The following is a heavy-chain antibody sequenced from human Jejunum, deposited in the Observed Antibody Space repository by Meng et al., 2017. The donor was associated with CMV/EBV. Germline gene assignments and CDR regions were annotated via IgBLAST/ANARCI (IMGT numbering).Heavy chain of an antibody. D-gene: IGHD1-26*01. V-gene: IGHV3-20*03. Sequence: ASGFKFDDYGMSWVRLVPGKGLEWVSGISWNGGNTGYADSVKGRFTISRDNAKKSLYLEMNSLRVEDTALYYCARDKDTGTYYSDYRGQGTLVTVSS. J-gene: IGHJ4*02. CDR2: ISWNGGNT. CDR3: ARDKDTGTYYSDY. CDR1: GFKFDDYG.